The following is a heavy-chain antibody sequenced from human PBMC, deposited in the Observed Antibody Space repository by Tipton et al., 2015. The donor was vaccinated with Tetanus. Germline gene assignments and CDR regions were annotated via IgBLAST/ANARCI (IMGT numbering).Heavy chain of an antibody. CDR1: GFDFRNYD. Sequence: SMRLSCAASGFDFRNYDMHWVRQAPGKGLELVSLIGFRGNTHYADSVKGRFTISRDNSRNSLYLQMSSLRDDDTAMYYCVRDDSGRGLDYWVKGTLVTVSS. CDR3: VRDDSGRGLDY. D-gene: IGHD3-10*01. V-gene: IGHV3-13*01. J-gene: IGHJ4*02. CDR2: IGFRGNT.